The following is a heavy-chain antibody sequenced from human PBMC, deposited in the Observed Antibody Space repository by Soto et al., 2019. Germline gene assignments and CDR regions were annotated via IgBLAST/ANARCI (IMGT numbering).Heavy chain of an antibody. CDR2: TYYRSRWYS. V-gene: IGHV6-1*01. Sequence: SQTLSLTCAISGDSDPRNGAACKWIRQSPSRGLEWLGRTYYRSRWYSDYAPSVKSRITVNPDTSQNQFSLQLNSVTPEDTAIYYCARGPPGFHSAFGFWGRGTLVTVSS. CDR1: GDSDPRNGAA. D-gene: IGHD4-4*01. CDR3: ARGPPGFHSAFGF. J-gene: IGHJ4*02.